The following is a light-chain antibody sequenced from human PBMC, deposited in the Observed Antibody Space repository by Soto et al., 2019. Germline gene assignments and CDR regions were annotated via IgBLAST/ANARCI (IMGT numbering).Light chain of an antibody. J-gene: IGKJ1*01. Sequence: DIQMTQSPSTLSASVGDRVTITCRASQSISSWLAWYQQKPGKAPKLLNYDASSLESGVPSRFSGGGSGTEFTLTISSLQPDDFATYCCQQYNSAWTFGGGTKVEIK. CDR3: QQYNSAWT. CDR1: QSISSW. V-gene: IGKV1-5*01. CDR2: DAS.